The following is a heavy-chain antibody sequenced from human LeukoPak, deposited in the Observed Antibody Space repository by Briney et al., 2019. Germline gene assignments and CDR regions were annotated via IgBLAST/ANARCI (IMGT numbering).Heavy chain of an antibody. Sequence: PSETLSLTCAVFGYSISRGYYWGWIRQPPGKGLEWIGSIYHSGSTYYNPSLKSRVTISVDTSKSQFSLKLSSVTTADTAVYYCARPSSITISGGSINWAFDIWGQGTMVTVSS. CDR3: ARPSSITISGGSINWAFDI. D-gene: IGHD3-3*01. CDR1: GYSISRGYY. V-gene: IGHV4-38-2*01. CDR2: IYHSGST. J-gene: IGHJ3*02.